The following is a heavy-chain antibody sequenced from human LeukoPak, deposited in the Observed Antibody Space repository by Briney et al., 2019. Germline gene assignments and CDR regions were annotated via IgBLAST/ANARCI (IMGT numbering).Heavy chain of an antibody. J-gene: IGHJ4*02. CDR1: GFIVSSSY. V-gene: IGHV3-53*01. CDR3: TRDRSRAEDD. CDR2: IYGGVST. D-gene: IGHD1-14*01. Sequence: PGGSLRLSCAASGFIVSSSYMSWVRQAPGKGLEWVSVIYGGVSTYYADSVKGRFTISRDNSKNTLYLQMNSLRGEDTAVYYRTRDRSRAEDDWGQGTPVTVSS.